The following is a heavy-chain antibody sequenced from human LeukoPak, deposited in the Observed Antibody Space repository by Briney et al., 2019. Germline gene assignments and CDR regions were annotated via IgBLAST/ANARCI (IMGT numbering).Heavy chain of an antibody. Sequence: SETLSLTCTVSGGSISSYYWSWIRQPPGKGLEWIGYIYYSGSTNYNPSLKSRVTISVDTSKNQFSLKLSSVTAADTAVYYCARVEYYYDSSGYYYYFDYWGQGTLVTVSS. V-gene: IGHV4-59*01. CDR1: GGSISSYY. D-gene: IGHD3-22*01. J-gene: IGHJ4*02. CDR2: IYYSGST. CDR3: ARVEYYYDSSGYYYYFDY.